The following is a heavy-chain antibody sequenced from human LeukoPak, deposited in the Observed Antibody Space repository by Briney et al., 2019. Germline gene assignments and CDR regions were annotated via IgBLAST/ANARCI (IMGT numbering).Heavy chain of an antibody. J-gene: IGHJ4*02. CDR2: ITGSGGST. Sequence: PGGSLRLSCAASGFAFSSYTMGWVRQAPGKGLEWVSAITGSGGSTYYADSVKGRFTISRDSSKSTLYLQMNSLRAEDTAVYYCAKKTSYCGGDCYPYYFDHWGQGTLVTVSS. CDR3: AKKTSYCGGDCYPYYFDH. V-gene: IGHV3-23*01. CDR1: GFAFSSYT. D-gene: IGHD2-21*02.